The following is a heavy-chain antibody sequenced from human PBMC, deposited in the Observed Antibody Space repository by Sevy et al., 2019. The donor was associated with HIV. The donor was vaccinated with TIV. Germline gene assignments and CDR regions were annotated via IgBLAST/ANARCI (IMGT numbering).Heavy chain of an antibody. D-gene: IGHD6-19*01. CDR3: AKDYSTGWYGYYYGMDV. CDR2: IHYKGSDK. CDR1: GFIFSSFG. J-gene: IGHJ6*02. Sequence: GGSLRLSCAASGFIFSSFGMHWVRQAPGKGLEWVAFIHYKGSDKYYADAVKGRYAVSRDNSNNTVYLQMSSLRAEDTAVYYCAKDYSTGWYGYYYGMDVRGQGTTVTVSS. V-gene: IGHV3-30*02.